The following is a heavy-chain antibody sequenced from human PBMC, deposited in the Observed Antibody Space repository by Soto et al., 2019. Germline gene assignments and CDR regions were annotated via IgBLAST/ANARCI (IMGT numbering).Heavy chain of an antibody. CDR1: GFSLTTNGVG. V-gene: IGHV2-5*02. CDR3: AYRQEYRGSWDSGWFDP. Sequence: HITLKESGPTLVEPTQTLTLTCAFSGFSLTTNGVGVGWIRQPPGKALEWLAFIYWDDDKRYNPSLKTRLTIIKDTSTNQVVLVMTNLDPVDSATYYCAYRQEYRGSWDSGWFDPWGQGTLVTVSS. CDR2: IYWDDDK. J-gene: IGHJ5*02. D-gene: IGHD5-12*01.